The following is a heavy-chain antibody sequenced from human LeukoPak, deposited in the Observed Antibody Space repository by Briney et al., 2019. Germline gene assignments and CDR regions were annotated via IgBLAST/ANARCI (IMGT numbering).Heavy chain of an antibody. D-gene: IGHD2-2*01. Sequence: PGGSLRLSCAASGFTFSSYAMSWVRQAPGKGLEWVSAISGSGGSTYYADSVKGRFTISRDNAKNSLYLQMNSLRAEDTAVYYCARLHPVVPAAIDYYYYYMDVWGKGTTVTVSS. V-gene: IGHV3-23*01. CDR1: GFTFSSYA. CDR2: ISGSGGST. J-gene: IGHJ6*03. CDR3: ARLHPVVPAAIDYYYYYMDV.